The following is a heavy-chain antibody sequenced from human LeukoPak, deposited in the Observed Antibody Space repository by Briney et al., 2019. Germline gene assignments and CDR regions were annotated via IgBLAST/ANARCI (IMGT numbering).Heavy chain of an antibody. D-gene: IGHD3-10*01. CDR2: IPYDGSNK. CDR3: ARDADGVVDY. CDR1: GFTFINYP. V-gene: IGHV3-30-3*01. J-gene: IGHJ4*02. Sequence: GGSLRLSCAASGFTFINYPMHWVRQAPGKGLEWVALIPYDGSNKYYADSVKGRFTISRDNSKNTLYLQMNSLRPEDTAVYYCARDADGVVDYWGQGTLVTVSS.